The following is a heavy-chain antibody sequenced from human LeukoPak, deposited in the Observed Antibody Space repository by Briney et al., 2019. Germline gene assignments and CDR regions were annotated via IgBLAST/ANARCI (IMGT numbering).Heavy chain of an antibody. D-gene: IGHD6-6*01. J-gene: IGHJ4*02. CDR3: AREPEYSGSSKFDY. CDR1: GYTFTGYY. V-gene: IGHV1-2*02. CDR2: INPNSGGT. Sequence: ASVKVSCKASGYTFTGYYMHWVRQAPGQGLEWMGWINPNSGGTNYAQKFQGRVTMTRDTSISTAYMELSRLRSDDTAVYYCAREPEYSGSSKFDYWGQGTLVTVSS.